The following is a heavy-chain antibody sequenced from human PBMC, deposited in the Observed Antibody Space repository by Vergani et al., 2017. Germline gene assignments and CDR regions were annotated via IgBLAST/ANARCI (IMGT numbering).Heavy chain of an antibody. CDR2: INWNGDSS. J-gene: IGHJ3*01. Sequence: EVQLVESGGGVVRPGESLRLSCAASGFTFHDYGMNWVRQVSGKGLEWVCGINWNGDSSGYADSVKGRFTISRDNGKNSLYLHMNNLRFEDTALYHCARVRGGVRFLNGAFDFWGQGTTVTVSS. CDR3: ARVRGGVRFLNGAFDF. D-gene: IGHD3-3*01. V-gene: IGHV3-20*01. CDR1: GFTFHDYG.